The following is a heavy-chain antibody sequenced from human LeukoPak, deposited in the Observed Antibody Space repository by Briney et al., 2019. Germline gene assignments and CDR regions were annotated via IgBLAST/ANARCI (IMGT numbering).Heavy chain of an antibody. V-gene: IGHV4-39*07. Sequence: PSETLSLTCTVSGGSISSSSYYWGWIRQPPGKGLEWIGSIYYSGSTYYNPSLKSRVTISVDTSKNQFSLKLSSVTAADTAVYYCARDLKGGWYFDLWGRGTLVTVSS. CDR1: GGSISSSSYY. J-gene: IGHJ2*01. CDR3: ARDLKGGWYFDL. CDR2: IYYSGST.